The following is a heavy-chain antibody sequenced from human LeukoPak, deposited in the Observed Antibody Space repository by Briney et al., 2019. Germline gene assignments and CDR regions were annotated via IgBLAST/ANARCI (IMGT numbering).Heavy chain of an antibody. V-gene: IGHV1-2*02. Sequence: ASVQVSCKASGYTFTDYNMHWVRQAPGQGLEWMGWINPNSGGTNYPQKFQGRVTMTRDTSISTAYMELSRLRSDDTAVYFCAILPTVTLGFDYWGQGTLVTVSS. CDR3: AILPTVTLGFDY. CDR1: GYTFTDYN. CDR2: INPNSGGT. D-gene: IGHD4-17*01. J-gene: IGHJ4*02.